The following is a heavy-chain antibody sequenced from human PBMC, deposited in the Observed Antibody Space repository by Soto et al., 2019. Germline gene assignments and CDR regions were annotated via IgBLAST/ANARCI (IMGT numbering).Heavy chain of an antibody. D-gene: IGHD3-3*01. CDR2: INHSGST. CDR3: ARGFLEWLLSSRYFDL. Sequence: SETLSLTCAVYGGSFSGYYWSWIRQPPGKGLEWIGEINHSGSTNYNPSLKSRVTISVDTSKNQFSLKLSSVTAADTAVYYCARGFLEWLLSSRYFDLWGRGTLVTVSS. J-gene: IGHJ2*01. CDR1: GGSFSGYY. V-gene: IGHV4-34*01.